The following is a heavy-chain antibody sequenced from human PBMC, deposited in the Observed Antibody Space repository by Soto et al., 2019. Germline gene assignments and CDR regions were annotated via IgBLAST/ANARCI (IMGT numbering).Heavy chain of an antibody. Sequence: QVQLVQSGAEVKKPGSSVKVSCKASGGTFSSYAISWVRQAPGQGLEWMGGIIPIFGTADYAQKFQGRVTTTADESTRTAYMELSSLRSEDTAVYYCASHSGSSPEGRYYYGMDVWGQGTTVTVSS. CDR2: IIPIFGTA. CDR1: GGTFSSYA. D-gene: IGHD1-26*01. V-gene: IGHV1-69*12. CDR3: ASHSGSSPEGRYYYGMDV. J-gene: IGHJ6*02.